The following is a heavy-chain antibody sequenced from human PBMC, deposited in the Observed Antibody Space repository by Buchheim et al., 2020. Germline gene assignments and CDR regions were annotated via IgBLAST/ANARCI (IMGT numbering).Heavy chain of an antibody. CDR3: ARGPVLRFLEWLSTTPSYGMDV. Sequence: QVQLVQSGAEVKKPGASVKVSCKASGYTFTGYYMHWVRQAPGQGLEWMGWINPNSGGTNYAQKFQGWVTMTRDTSISTAYMELSRLRSDDTAVYYCARGPVLRFLEWLSTTPSYGMDVWGQGTT. D-gene: IGHD3-3*01. J-gene: IGHJ6*02. V-gene: IGHV1-2*04. CDR1: GYTFTGYY. CDR2: INPNSGGT.